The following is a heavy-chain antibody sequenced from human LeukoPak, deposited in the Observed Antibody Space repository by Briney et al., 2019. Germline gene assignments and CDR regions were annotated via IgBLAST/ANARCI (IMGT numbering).Heavy chain of an antibody. CDR3: AKDLLTMVRGVTPEIDY. J-gene: IGHJ4*02. Sequence: GRSLRLSCAASGFTFSSYGMHWVRQAPGKGLEWVAFIRYDGSNKYYADSVKGRFTISRDNSKNTLYLQMNSLRAEDTAVYYCAKDLLTMVRGVTPEIDYWGQGTLVTVSS. D-gene: IGHD3-10*01. V-gene: IGHV3-30*02. CDR1: GFTFSSYG. CDR2: IRYDGSNK.